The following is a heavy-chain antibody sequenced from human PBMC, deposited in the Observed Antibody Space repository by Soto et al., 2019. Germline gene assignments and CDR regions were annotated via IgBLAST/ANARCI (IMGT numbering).Heavy chain of an antibody. Sequence: QVQLVESGGGVVQPGRSLRLSCAASGFTFSSYGMHWVRQAPGKGLEWVAVISYDGSNKYYADSVKGRFTISRDNSKNTLYLQMKSLRAEDTAVYYCAKRVVPAAMGGYYGMDVWGQGTTVTVSS. CDR1: GFTFSSYG. D-gene: IGHD2-2*01. V-gene: IGHV3-30*18. CDR3: AKRVVPAAMGGYYGMDV. CDR2: ISYDGSNK. J-gene: IGHJ6*02.